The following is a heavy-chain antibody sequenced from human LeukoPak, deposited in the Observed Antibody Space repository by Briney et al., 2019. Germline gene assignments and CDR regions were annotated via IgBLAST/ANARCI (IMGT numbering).Heavy chain of an antibody. CDR3: AKGPIFGVVTVFDY. D-gene: IGHD3-3*01. CDR1: GFTFSNYG. CDR2: ISYDGSNK. J-gene: IGHJ4*02. Sequence: GGSLRLSCVVSGFTFSNYGMHWVRQAPGKGLEWVTFISYDGSNKYYADSVKGRFTISRDNSKNTLYLQMNTLRAEDTAVYYCAKGPIFGVVTVFDYWGQGTLVTVSS. V-gene: IGHV3-30*18.